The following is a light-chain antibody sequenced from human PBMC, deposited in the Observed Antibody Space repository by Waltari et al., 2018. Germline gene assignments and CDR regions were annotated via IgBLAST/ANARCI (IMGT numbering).Light chain of an antibody. CDR3: SSYTGSNTYV. CDR2: DVS. CDR1: SSDVGTYNY. V-gene: IGLV2-14*03. J-gene: IGLJ1*01. Sequence: QSALTQPASVSGSPGQSITISCTGTSSDVGTYNYVSWYQQHPVKAPKRMIFDVSNRPSGGSNRFSASKSGNTASLTISGLQAEDEADYYCSSYTGSNTYVFGSGTKVTVL.